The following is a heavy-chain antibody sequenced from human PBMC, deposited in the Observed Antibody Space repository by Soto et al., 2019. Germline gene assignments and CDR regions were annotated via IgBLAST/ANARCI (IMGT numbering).Heavy chain of an antibody. D-gene: IGHD6-6*01. V-gene: IGHV3-9*01. CDR2: ISWNSGSI. Sequence: GGSLRLSCAASGFTFDDYAMHWVRQAPGKGLEWVSGISWNSGSIGYADSVKGRFTISRDNAKNSLYLQMNSLRAEDTALYYCAKTLVDLTDRRGIAATAFDYWGQGTLVTVSS. CDR1: GFTFDDYA. CDR3: AKTLVDLTDRRGIAATAFDY. J-gene: IGHJ4*02.